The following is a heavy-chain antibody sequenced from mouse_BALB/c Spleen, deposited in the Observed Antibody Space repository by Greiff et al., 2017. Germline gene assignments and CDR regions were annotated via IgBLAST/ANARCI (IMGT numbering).Heavy chain of an antibody. CDR3: ARQGTAYYFDY. V-gene: IGHV5-12-1*01. J-gene: IGHJ2*01. D-gene: IGHD4-1*01. Sequence: VQLKESGGGLVKPGGSLKLSCAASGFAFSSYDMSWVRQTPEKRLEWVAYISSGGGSTYYPDTVKGRFTISRDNAKNTLYLQMSSLKSEDTAMYYCARQGTAYYFDYWGQGTTLTVSS. CDR2: ISSGGGST. CDR1: GFAFSSYD.